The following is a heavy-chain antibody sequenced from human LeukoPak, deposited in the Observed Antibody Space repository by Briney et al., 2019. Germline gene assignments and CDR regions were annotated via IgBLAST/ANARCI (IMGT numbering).Heavy chain of an antibody. D-gene: IGHD3-16*01. V-gene: IGHV1-8*02. J-gene: IGHJ4*02. CDR3: ARGGDYVWED. CDR1: GYTFTGYY. CDR2: INPNSGNT. Sequence: ASVKVSCKASGYTFTGYYMHWVRQAPGQGLEWMGWINPNSGNTGYAQKFQGRVTMTRNTSISTAYMELSSLRSEDTAVYYCARGGDYVWEDWGQGTLVTVSS.